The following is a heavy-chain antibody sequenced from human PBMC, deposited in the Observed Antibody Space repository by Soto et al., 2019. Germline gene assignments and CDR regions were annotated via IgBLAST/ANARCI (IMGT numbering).Heavy chain of an antibody. CDR1: GYTFTSYG. J-gene: IGHJ6*02. V-gene: IGHV1-18*01. D-gene: IGHD3-3*01. Sequence: QVQLVQSGAEVKKPGASVKVSCKASGYTFTSYGISWVRQAPGQGLEWMGWISAYNGNTNYAQKLQGRVTMTTDPSPSTADMELRSLRSDDTAVYYCARVEVQPNYYYYGMDVWGQGTTVTVSS. CDR2: ISAYNGNT. CDR3: ARVEVQPNYYYYGMDV.